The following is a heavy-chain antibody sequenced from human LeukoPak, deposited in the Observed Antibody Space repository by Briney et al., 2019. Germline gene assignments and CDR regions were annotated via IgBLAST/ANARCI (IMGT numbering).Heavy chain of an antibody. CDR1: GFTFSIYW. CDR2: IKFDGNEM. V-gene: IGHV3-7*01. CDR3: AREASASLSVVGRDSSGYLRGDFDY. Sequence: PGGSLRLSCAVSGFTFSIYWVGGVRQAPGKGREWEANIKFDGNEMYYMDSVKGRFTISRDNAKDTLYLHMNSLRVEDTAVYYCAREASASLSVVGRDSSGYLRGDFDYWGQGTLVTVSS. J-gene: IGHJ4*02. D-gene: IGHD3-22*01.